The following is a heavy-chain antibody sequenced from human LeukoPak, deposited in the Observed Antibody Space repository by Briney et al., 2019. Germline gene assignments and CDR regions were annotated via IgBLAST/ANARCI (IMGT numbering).Heavy chain of an antibody. CDR2: ISYDGSTK. Sequence: GGSLRLSCAASGITFSNNAMHWVRQTPGKGLEWVAVISYDGSTKYYADSVKGRFTISRDNSKNTLYLQMNSLRAEDTAVYYCAKVDSSSWYHSYFDYWGQGTLVTVSS. J-gene: IGHJ4*02. V-gene: IGHV3-30-3*01. CDR3: AKVDSSSWYHSYFDY. CDR1: GITFSNNA. D-gene: IGHD6-13*01.